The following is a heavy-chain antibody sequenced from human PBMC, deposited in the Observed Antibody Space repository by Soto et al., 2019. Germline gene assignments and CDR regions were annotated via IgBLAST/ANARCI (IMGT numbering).Heavy chain of an antibody. CDR3: VGEMWTNYGPQNFFDF. D-gene: IGHD4-17*01. CDR1: GYSFTSFG. V-gene: IGHV1-18*01. CDR2: ISPNSGAT. Sequence: QVQLVQSEGEVKQPGASVKLSCKASGYSFTSFGISWVRQAPGQGLEWMGWISPNSGATRYAQNLQGRVTMTTETSTTTAYLELRSLTSDDTALYYCVGEMWTNYGPQNFFDFWGLGALVTVSS. J-gene: IGHJ4*02.